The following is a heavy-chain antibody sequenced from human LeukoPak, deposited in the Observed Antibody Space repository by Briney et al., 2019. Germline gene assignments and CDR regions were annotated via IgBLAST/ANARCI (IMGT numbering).Heavy chain of an antibody. D-gene: IGHD2-21*01. CDR1: GGTFSSYA. J-gene: IGHJ6*03. V-gene: IGHV1-69*05. CDR2: IIPIFGTA. CDR3: ARDTYCGGDCYSGYYYYYMDV. Sequence: SVKVSCKASGGTFSSYAISWVRQAPGQGLEWMGGIIPIFGTANYAQKFQGRVTITTDESTSTAYMELSSLRSEDTAVYYCARDTYCGGDCYSGYYYYYMDVWGKGTTVTVSS.